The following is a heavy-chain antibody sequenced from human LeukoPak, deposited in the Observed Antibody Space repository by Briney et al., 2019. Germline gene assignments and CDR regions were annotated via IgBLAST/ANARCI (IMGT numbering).Heavy chain of an antibody. CDR3: AKDGSWSCTD. D-gene: IGHD2-8*02. CDR1: GFTISSSV. J-gene: IGHJ4*02. Sequence: GGSLRLSCGASGFTISSSVLNWVRQGPGKGLEWVAYIAHHGNNKYYADSVKGRFTISRDNSKGSLYLQMNSLRADDTAVYYCAKDGSWSCTDWGQGTLVRVSS. CDR2: IAHHGNNK. V-gene: IGHV3-30*02.